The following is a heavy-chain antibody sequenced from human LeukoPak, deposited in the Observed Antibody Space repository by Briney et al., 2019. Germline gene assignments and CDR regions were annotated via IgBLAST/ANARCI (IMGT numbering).Heavy chain of an antibody. CDR3: ARDPNYYDSSGRSDAFDI. Sequence: SETLSLTCAVYGGSFSGYYWSWIRQPPGKGLEWIGEINHSGSTNYNPSLKGRVTISVDTSKNQFSLKLSSVTAADTAVYYCARDPNYYDSSGRSDAFDIWGQGTMVTVSS. CDR2: INHSGST. CDR1: GGSFSGYY. V-gene: IGHV4-34*01. D-gene: IGHD3-22*01. J-gene: IGHJ3*02.